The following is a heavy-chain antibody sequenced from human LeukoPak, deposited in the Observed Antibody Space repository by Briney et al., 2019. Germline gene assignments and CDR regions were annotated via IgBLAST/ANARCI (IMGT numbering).Heavy chain of an antibody. D-gene: IGHD6-19*01. Sequence: GGSLRLSCAASGFTFSSYGMHWVRQAPGKGLEWVAVISYDGSNKYYVDSVKGRFTISRDNAKNSLYLQMNSLRAEDTAVYYCARGGWSSGWYPTAPYAFDIWGQGTMVTVAS. CDR3: ARGGWSSGWYPTAPYAFDI. CDR2: ISYDGSNK. V-gene: IGHV3-30*03. CDR1: GFTFSSYG. J-gene: IGHJ3*02.